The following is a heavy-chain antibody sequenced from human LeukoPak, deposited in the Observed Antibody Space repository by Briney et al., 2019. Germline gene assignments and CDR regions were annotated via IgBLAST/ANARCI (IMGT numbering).Heavy chain of an antibody. D-gene: IGHD6-13*01. CDR1: GYSFTNYG. V-gene: IGHV1-18*01. J-gene: IGHJ4*02. CDR2: ISRHNGDT. CDR3: ARDPSIAAAGDY. Sequence: ASVKVSCKASGYSFTNYGISWVRQAPGQGLEWMGWISRHNGDTNYAQRFQGRVTMTTDTSTTTAYMELRSLRFDDTAVYYCARDPSIAAAGDYWGQGTLVTVSS.